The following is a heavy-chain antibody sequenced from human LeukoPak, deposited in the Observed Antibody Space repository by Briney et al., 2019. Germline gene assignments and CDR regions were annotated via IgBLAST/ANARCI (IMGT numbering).Heavy chain of an antibody. V-gene: IGHV3-33*07. Sequence: GGSLGLSWEGPGFTFFIYGMYWIRRAPGKGLEWVATVWYDGNNKYYADSVQGRFTISRDNSRNTLFLQMDSLRVEDTGLYYCARDPDRSGFDYWGQGTLVTVSS. D-gene: IGHD1-14*01. J-gene: IGHJ4*02. CDR2: VWYDGNNK. CDR1: GFTFFIYG. CDR3: ARDPDRSGFDY.